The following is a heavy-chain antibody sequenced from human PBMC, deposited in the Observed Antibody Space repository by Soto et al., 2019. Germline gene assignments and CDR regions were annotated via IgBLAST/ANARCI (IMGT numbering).Heavy chain of an antibody. Sequence: SETLSLTCTVSGGYMSRYYWTWIRQPPGKGLEWIGNIHYTGSTNYNPSLKSRVTILLGTSTSQFSLKVSSVTAADTAVYYCARDLTISSTDGPLDPWGHGTLVTVSS. V-gene: IGHV4-59*01. J-gene: IGHJ5*02. CDR3: ARDLTISSTDGPLDP. CDR2: IHYTGST. D-gene: IGHD1-1*01. CDR1: GGYMSRYY.